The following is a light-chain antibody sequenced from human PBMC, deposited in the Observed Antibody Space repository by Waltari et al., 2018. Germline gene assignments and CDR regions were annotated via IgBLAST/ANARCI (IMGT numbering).Light chain of an antibody. Sequence: EIVLTQSPATLSLSPGERATLSCRARQSIRNYLAWYQQKPGQAPRLLIYDASNRATGIPARFSGSGSGTDFTLSISSLEPEDFAVYYCQQRSNWPITFGQGTRLEIK. CDR2: DAS. CDR1: QSIRNY. CDR3: QQRSNWPIT. V-gene: IGKV3-11*01. J-gene: IGKJ5*01.